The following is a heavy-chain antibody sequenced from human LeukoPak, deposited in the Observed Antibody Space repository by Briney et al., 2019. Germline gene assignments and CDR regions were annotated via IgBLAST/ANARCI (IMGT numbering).Heavy chain of an antibody. V-gene: IGHV3-48*03. CDR3: AELGITMIGGV. J-gene: IGHJ6*04. Sequence: GGSLRLSCAASGFTVSSDYMNWVRQAPGKGLEWVSYISSSGSTIYYADSVKGRFTISRDNAKNSLYLQMNSLRAEDTAVYYCAELGITMIGGVWGKGTTVTISS. CDR2: ISSSGSTI. CDR1: GFTVSSDY. D-gene: IGHD3-10*02.